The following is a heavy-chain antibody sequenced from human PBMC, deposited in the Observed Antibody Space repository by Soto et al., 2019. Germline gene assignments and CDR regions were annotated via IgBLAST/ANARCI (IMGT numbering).Heavy chain of an antibody. CDR2: ISAYNGNT. D-gene: IGHD3-3*01. V-gene: IGHV1-18*04. CDR3: ARVGGVVYDFWSGAPAEYFQH. Sequence: SVKVWLKASCYTFTSYGISWVRQAPGQGLEWMGWISAYNGNTNYAQKLQGRVTMTTDTSTSTAYMELRSLRSDDTAVYYCARVGGVVYDFWSGAPAEYFQHWGQGTLVSVSS. CDR1: CYTFTSYG. J-gene: IGHJ1*01.